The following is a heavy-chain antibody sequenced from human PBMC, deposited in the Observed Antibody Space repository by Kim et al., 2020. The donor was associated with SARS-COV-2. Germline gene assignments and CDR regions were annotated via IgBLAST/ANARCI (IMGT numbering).Heavy chain of an antibody. CDR3: ARKPLPDGSGSYYSRYWY. V-gene: IGHV4-34*01. CDR1: GGSFSGYY. CDR2: INHSGST. Sequence: SETLSLTCAVYGGSFSGYYWSWIRQPPGKGLEWIGEINHSGSTNYNPSLKSRVTISVDTSKNQLSLKLSSVTAAATAVYYCARKPLPDGSGSYYSRYWY. D-gene: IGHD3-10*01. J-gene: IGHJ2*01.